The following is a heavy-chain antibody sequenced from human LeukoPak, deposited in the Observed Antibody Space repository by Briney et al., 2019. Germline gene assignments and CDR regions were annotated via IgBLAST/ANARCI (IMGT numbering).Heavy chain of an antibody. CDR1: GFTVSSNY. Sequence: GGSLRLSCAASGFTVSSNYMSWVRQAPGKGLEWVSVIYSGGSTYYADSVKGRFTISRGNSKNTLYLQMNSLRAEDTAVYYCARGRYFDRYYFDYWGQGTLVTVSS. D-gene: IGHD3-9*01. V-gene: IGHV3-66*02. CDR3: ARGRYFDRYYFDY. J-gene: IGHJ4*02. CDR2: IYSGGST.